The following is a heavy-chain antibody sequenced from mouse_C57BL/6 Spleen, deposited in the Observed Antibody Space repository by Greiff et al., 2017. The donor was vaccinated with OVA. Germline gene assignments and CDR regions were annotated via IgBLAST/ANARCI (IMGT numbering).Heavy chain of an antibody. V-gene: IGHV1-81*01. CDR1: GYTFTTCG. CDR3: ARHGHHGDFDD. D-gene: IGHD3-3*01. Sequence: VQLVQSGAELVRPGASVKLSCKASGYTFTTCGISWVKQRTGQGLEWIGDITLRSGNTYYNENFKGKATLTANKSSSTAYMELRSLTSEDSAVYFCARHGHHGDFDDWGKGTTVTVSS. CDR2: ITLRSGNT. J-gene: IGHJ1*03.